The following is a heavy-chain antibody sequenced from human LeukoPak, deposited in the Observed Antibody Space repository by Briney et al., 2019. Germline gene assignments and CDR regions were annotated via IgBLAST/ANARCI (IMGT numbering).Heavy chain of an antibody. V-gene: IGHV4-4*09. CDR2: IYTSGST. D-gene: IGHD6-19*01. J-gene: IGHJ4*02. CDR1: GASISISY. CDR3: ARHLYSSGWYSEGFDY. Sequence: TSDTLSPTCTVSGASISISYWSWIRQPPGKGREWIGYIYTSGSTNYNPSLKSRVTISVDTSKNQFSLKLSSVTAADTAVYYCARHLYSSGWYSEGFDYWGQGTLVTVSS.